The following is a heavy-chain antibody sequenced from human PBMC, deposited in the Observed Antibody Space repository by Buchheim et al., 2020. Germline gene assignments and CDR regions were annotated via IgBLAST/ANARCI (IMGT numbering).Heavy chain of an antibody. CDR1: GFTFSSYA. CDR2: ISYDGSNK. Sequence: QVQLVESGGGVVQPGRSLRLSCAASGFTFSSYAMHWVRQAPGKGLEWVAVISYDGSNKYYADSVKGRFTIYRENSKKPLHLQMNSLRAEDTAVYYCAREGEVLLWFRELGHYGMDVWGQGTT. CDR3: AREGEVLLWFRELGHYGMDV. J-gene: IGHJ6*02. D-gene: IGHD3-10*01. V-gene: IGHV3-30*04.